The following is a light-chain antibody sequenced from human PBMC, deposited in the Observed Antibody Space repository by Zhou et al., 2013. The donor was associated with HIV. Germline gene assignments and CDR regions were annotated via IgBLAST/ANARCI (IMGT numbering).Light chain of an antibody. J-gene: IGKJ5*01. CDR1: QDISDW. V-gene: IGKV1-5*03. CDR3: QQYSDYIT. CDR2: KAS. Sequence: DIQMTQSPSTVSASVGDRLTITCRASQDISDWVAWYQQKPGKAPKLLIYKASYLESGVPSRFSGSGSGTEFTLTISNLQPDDFATYYCQQYSDYITFGQGTRLDIK.